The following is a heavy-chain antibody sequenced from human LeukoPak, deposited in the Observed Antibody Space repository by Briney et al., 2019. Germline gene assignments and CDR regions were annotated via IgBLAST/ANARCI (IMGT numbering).Heavy chain of an antibody. V-gene: IGHV3-7*01. J-gene: IGHJ4*02. CDR2: TNQDGSKN. Sequence: GGSLRLSCAASVFTFSNYWMSWVRQAPGKGLERVAHTNQDGSKNYYVDSLKGRFTISRDNAKNSLYLQMNSLRDQDTVVYYCATTVPGYPDDYFDYWGQGTLVTVSS. D-gene: IGHD6-19*01. CDR1: VFTFSNYW. CDR3: ATTVPGYPDDYFDY.